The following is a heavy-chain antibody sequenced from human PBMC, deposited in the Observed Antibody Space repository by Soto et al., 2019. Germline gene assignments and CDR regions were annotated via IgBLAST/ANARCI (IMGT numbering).Heavy chain of an antibody. CDR2: ISGSGGTT. V-gene: IGHV3-23*01. J-gene: IGHJ6*02. CDR3: AKDMGCGGSCYSFRCDYYGMDV. CDR1: GFTFSSYA. D-gene: IGHD2-15*01. Sequence: SLRLSCAASGFTFSSYAMSWVRQAPGKGLEWVSAISGSGGTTYYADSVKGRFTISRDNSKNTLYLQMNSLRAEDTAVYYCAKDMGCGGSCYSFRCDYYGMDVWGQGTTVTVSS.